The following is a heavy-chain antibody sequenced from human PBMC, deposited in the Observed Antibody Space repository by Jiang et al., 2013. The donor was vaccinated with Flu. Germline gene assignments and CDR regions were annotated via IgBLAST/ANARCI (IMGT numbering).Heavy chain of an antibody. Sequence: RQMPGKGLEWMGRIDPSDSYTNYSPSFQGHVTISADKSISTAYLQWSSLKASDTAMYYCARRLDDYDSSGYSLDYWGQGTLVTVSS. CDR3: ARRLDDYDSSGYSLDY. V-gene: IGHV5-10-1*01. D-gene: IGHD3-22*01. J-gene: IGHJ4*02. CDR2: IDPSDSYT.